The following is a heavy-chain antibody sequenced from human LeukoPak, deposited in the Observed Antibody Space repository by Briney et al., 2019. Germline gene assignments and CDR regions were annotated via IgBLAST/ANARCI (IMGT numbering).Heavy chain of an antibody. CDR1: GFNFFTYG. V-gene: IGHV3-33*06. Sequence: GGSLRLSCAASGFNFFTYGMHWVRQAPGKGLEWVAVIWYDGSNKYYADSVKGRFTISRDNSKSTLYLQMNSLRADDTAVYYCAKGPERRGFCSGSACYSDCWGQGTLVTVSS. D-gene: IGHD2-8*02. CDR3: AKGPERRGFCSGSACYSDC. CDR2: IWYDGSNK. J-gene: IGHJ4*02.